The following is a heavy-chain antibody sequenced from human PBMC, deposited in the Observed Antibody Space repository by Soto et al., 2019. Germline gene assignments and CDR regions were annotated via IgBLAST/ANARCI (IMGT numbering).Heavy chain of an antibody. CDR1: GYTFTSYD. J-gene: IGHJ3*01. CDR2: MNPNSGNT. CDR3: ASFLGSSPDAFDF. V-gene: IGHV1-8*01. Sequence: ASVKVSCKASGYTFTSYDINWVRQATGQGLEWMGWMNPNSGNTGYAQKFQGRVTMTRNTSISTAYMELSSPRSEDTAVYYCASFLGSSPDAFDFWGQGTMVTVSS. D-gene: IGHD6-13*01.